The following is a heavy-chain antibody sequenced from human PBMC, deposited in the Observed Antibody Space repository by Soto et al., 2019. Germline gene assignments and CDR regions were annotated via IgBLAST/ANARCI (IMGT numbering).Heavy chain of an antibody. Sequence: ASVKVSCKASGCTFTSYGISWVRQAPGQGLEWMGWISAYNGNTNYAQKLQGRVTMTTDTSTSTAYMELRSLRSDDTAVYYCAREVTEYSSSWYYFDYWGQGTLVTVSS. V-gene: IGHV1-18*04. CDR3: AREVTEYSSSWYYFDY. CDR1: GCTFTSYG. CDR2: ISAYNGNT. D-gene: IGHD6-13*01. J-gene: IGHJ4*02.